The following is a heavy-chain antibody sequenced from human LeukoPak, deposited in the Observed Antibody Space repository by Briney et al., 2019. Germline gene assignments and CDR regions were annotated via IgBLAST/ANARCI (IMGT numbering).Heavy chain of an antibody. CDR1: GFTFSDYY. Sequence: GSLRLSCAVSGFTFSDYYMSWIRQAPGKGLEWVSYISGTGSTTYYADSVRGRFTISRDNAKNSLYLQMNSLRAEDTAVYYCASRYSPFDFWGQGTLVTVSS. D-gene: IGHD5-18*01. CDR3: ASRYSPFDF. J-gene: IGHJ4*02. V-gene: IGHV3-11*04. CDR2: ISGTGSTT.